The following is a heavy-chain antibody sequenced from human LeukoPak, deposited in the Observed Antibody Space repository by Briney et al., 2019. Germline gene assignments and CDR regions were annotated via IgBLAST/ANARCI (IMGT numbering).Heavy chain of an antibody. CDR1: GFTFTSYW. Sequence: RGSLRLSCAASGFTFTSYWMSWVRQAPGKGLEWVANIKDDGREKYYVDSVKGRFTISRDNAKNSLYLQMNSLRAEDTAVYYCGRDPYYDSLDYWGQGTLDTVSS. CDR2: IKDDGREK. D-gene: IGHD3-22*01. J-gene: IGHJ4*02. V-gene: IGHV3-7*01. CDR3: GRDPYYDSLDY.